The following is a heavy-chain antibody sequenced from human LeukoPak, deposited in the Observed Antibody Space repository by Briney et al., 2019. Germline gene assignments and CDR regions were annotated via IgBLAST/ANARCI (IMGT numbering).Heavy chain of an antibody. CDR3: VKPNLAVAGTRYLDS. D-gene: IGHD6-19*01. V-gene: IGHV3-64D*06. CDR2: INNYGDST. J-gene: IGHJ4*02. CDR1: GFXFSSYP. Sequence: GGSLRLSCSASGFXFSSYPIHWVRQAPGKGLEYVSAINNYGDSTYYADSVKGRFTISRDNSKNTLYLQMSSLRAEDTAVYSCVKPNLAVAGTRYLDSWGQGTLVTVSS.